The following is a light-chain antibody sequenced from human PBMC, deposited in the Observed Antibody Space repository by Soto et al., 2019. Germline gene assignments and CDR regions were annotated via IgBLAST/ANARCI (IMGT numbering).Light chain of an antibody. Sequence: EIVMTQSPATLSVSPGERATLSCRASQSVSSNLAWYQQKPGQAPRPLIYGASTRATGIPARFSGSGSGTEFTLTISSLQSEAFAVYYCQQYNNWPPWTFGQGTKVEIK. CDR3: QQYNNWPPWT. CDR1: QSVSSN. CDR2: GAS. J-gene: IGKJ1*01. V-gene: IGKV3-15*01.